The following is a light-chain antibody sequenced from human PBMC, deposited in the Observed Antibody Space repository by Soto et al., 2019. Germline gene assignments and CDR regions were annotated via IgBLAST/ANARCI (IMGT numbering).Light chain of an antibody. CDR3: QSYDSSPTGSLV. V-gene: IGLV1-40*01. Sequence: QSVLTQPPSVSGAPGQTVTISCTGAGRNIGAGYAVHWYHHLPGTAPKLIIYGAINRPSGVPDRFSGSMSGASTSLTITGLEAEDEGHYYYQSYDSSPTGSLVFDGGTKLTVL. J-gene: IGLJ3*02. CDR2: GAI. CDR1: GRNIGAGYA.